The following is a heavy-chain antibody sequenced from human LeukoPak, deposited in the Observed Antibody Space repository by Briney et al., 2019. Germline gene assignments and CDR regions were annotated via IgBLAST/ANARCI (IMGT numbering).Heavy chain of an antibody. J-gene: IGHJ6*03. CDR3: ARARGDPAFTVFGVVIMGYMDV. Sequence: GGSLRLSCAASGFTFSSYSMNWVRQAPGKGLEWVSSISSSSSYIYYADSVKGRFTISRDNAKNSLYLQMNSLRAEDTAVYYCARARGDPAFTVFGVVIMGYMDVWGKGTTVTVSS. V-gene: IGHV3-21*01. D-gene: IGHD3-3*01. CDR2: ISSSSSYI. CDR1: GFTFSSYS.